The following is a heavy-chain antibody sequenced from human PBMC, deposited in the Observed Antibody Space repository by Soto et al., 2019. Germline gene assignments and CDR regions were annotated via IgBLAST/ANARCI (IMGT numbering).Heavy chain of an antibody. D-gene: IGHD6-13*01. J-gene: IGHJ4*02. Sequence: GGSLRLSCAASGFTFSSYSMNWVRQAPGKGLEWVSLVSFDSNYIYYADSVKGRFTISRDNAKNSVYLQMNSLRAEDTAVYYCARERGWQLYFDYWGQGALVTVS. CDR2: VSFDSNYI. CDR3: ARERGWQLYFDY. V-gene: IGHV3-21*01. CDR1: GFTFSSYS.